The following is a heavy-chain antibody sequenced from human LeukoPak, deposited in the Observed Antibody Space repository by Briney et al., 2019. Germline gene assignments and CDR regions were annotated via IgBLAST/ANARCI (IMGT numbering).Heavy chain of an antibody. CDR1: GYTFTGYY. V-gene: IGHV1-2*02. CDR2: INPNSGGT. D-gene: IGHD2-8*01. CDR3: ARIILYPV. J-gene: IGHJ6*01. Sequence: ASVKVTCKASGYTFTGYYMHRVRQAPGQGREWMGWINPNSGGTNYAQKFQCRVTMTSDTSISTAYMELSRLRSDDTAVYYWARIILYPVWGQGTTVTVSS.